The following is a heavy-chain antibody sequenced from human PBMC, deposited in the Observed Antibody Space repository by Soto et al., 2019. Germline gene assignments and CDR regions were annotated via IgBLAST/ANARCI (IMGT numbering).Heavy chain of an antibody. CDR2: ISASGDSA. CDR1: GFAFISYA. Sequence: PGGSLRLSCAASGFAFISYAMNWVRQAPWKGLEWVSGISASGDSAYYADSVKGRFTISRDNSKNTLYLQMNSLRAEDTAVYYCAKDRERYFSGIYVLIRSYVFAFWGQLTSVFVSS. D-gene: IGHD3-10*01. V-gene: IGHV3-23*01. J-gene: IGHJ6*02. CDR3: AKDRERYFSGIYVLIRSYVFAF.